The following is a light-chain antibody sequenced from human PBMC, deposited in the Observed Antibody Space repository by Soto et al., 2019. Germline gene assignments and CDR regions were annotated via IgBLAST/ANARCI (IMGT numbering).Light chain of an antibody. CDR1: QTISSW. V-gene: IGKV1-5*03. CDR2: TAS. Sequence: DIQMTQSPSTLSGSVGDRVTITCRASQTISSWLAWYQQKPGKAPKLLIYTASTLKSGVPSRFSGSGSGTDFTLTISSLQPEDFATYYCLQDYNYPRTFGQGTKVDI. J-gene: IGKJ1*01. CDR3: LQDYNYPRT.